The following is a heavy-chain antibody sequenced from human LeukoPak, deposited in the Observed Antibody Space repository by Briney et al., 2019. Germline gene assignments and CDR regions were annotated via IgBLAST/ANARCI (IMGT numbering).Heavy chain of an antibody. CDR1: GYTFTNNG. D-gene: IGHD6-19*01. CDR3: ARDLGSGWSRPPDF. J-gene: IGHJ4*02. Sequence: GASVKVSCKASGYTFTNNGIIWVRQAPGQGLEWMGWITSYNGNTNYAQKLQDRVTMTTDISTSTAYIELRSLKSDDTAVYYCARDLGSGWSRPPDFWGQGTLVTVSS. CDR2: ITSYNGNT. V-gene: IGHV1-18*01.